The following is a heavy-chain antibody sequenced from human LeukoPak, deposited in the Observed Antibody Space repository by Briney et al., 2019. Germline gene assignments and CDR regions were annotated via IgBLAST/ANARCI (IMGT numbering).Heavy chain of an antibody. D-gene: IGHD5-12*01. Sequence: SETLSLTCTASGGSISSYYWSWIRQPPGKGLEWIGYIYYSGSTNYNPSLKSRVTISVDTSKNQFSLKLSSVTAADTAVYYCARVRVLGGYSGYVDYWGQGTLVTVSS. CDR2: IYYSGST. V-gene: IGHV4-59*01. J-gene: IGHJ4*02. CDR3: ARVRVLGGYSGYVDY. CDR1: GGSISSYY.